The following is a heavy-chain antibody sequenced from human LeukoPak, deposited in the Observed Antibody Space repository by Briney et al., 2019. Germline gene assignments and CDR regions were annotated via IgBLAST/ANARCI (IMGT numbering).Heavy chain of an antibody. CDR3: ARDCSSSAFDI. J-gene: IGHJ3*02. CDR2: IGSSSRYI. Sequence: GGSLRLSCAASGFTFSSYSMNWVRQAPGEGLEWVSSIGSSSRYIYYADSLKGRFTISRDNDNNSVYLQMNSLRAEDTAVYYCARDCSSSAFDIWGQGTMVTVSS. V-gene: IGHV3-21*01. D-gene: IGHD2-15*01. CDR1: GFTFSSYS.